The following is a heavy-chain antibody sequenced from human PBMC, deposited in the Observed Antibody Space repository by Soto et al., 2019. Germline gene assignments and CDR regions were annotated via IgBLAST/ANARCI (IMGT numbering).Heavy chain of an antibody. J-gene: IGHJ3*02. CDR3: AKVFCSVVVAAQAFDI. CDR1: GFTFSSYA. D-gene: IGHD2-15*01. CDR2: ISGSGGST. Sequence: EVQLLESGGGLVQPGGSLRLSCAASGFTFSSYAMRWVRQAPGKGLEWVSAISGSGGSTYYADSVKGRFTISRDNSKNTLYLQLTSLRAEDTAVYYCAKVFCSVVVAAQAFDIRGQVTMVTVSS. V-gene: IGHV3-23*01.